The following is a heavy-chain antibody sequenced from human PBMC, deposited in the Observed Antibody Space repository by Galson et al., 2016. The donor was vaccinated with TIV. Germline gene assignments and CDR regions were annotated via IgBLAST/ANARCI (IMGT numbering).Heavy chain of an antibody. CDR2: IAAYSGSM. CDR1: GGAFISHG. V-gene: IGHV1-18*01. Sequence: QSGAEVKKPGASVKVSCKASGGAFISHGISWVRQAPGQGPEWMGWIAAYSGSMNYAQNLQGRLTVTTDTSTSTAYMELQSLTSDDTALYYCARDPRHTYGRFDYWGQGALVTVSA. J-gene: IGHJ4*02. CDR3: ARDPRHTYGRFDY. D-gene: IGHD3-10*01.